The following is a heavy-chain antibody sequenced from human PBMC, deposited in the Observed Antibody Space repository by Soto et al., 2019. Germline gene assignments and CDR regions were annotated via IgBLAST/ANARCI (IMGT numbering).Heavy chain of an antibody. CDR2: ISISGGNT. Sequence: EVQLLESGGGLVQPGGSLRLSCAASGLPFSSHAMSWVRQAPGKGLEWVSSISISGGNTYYADSVRGRFTISRDNSKNTLYLHMNSLAAEETAIYYCANEIRPNDYWGQGALVTASS. CDR1: GLPFSSHA. V-gene: IGHV3-23*01. D-gene: IGHD4-17*01. CDR3: ANEIRPNDY. J-gene: IGHJ4*02.